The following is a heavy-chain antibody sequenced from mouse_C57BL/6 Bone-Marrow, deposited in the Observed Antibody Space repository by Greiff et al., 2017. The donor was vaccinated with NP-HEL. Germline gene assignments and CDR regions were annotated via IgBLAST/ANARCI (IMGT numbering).Heavy chain of an antibody. Sequence: EESGPGLVKPSQSLSLTCSVTGYSITSGYYWNWIRQFPGNKLEWMGYISYDGSNNYNPSLKNRISITRDTSKNQFFLKLNSVTTEDTATYYCARKGKGSWYFDVWGTGTTVTVSS. CDR2: ISYDGSN. V-gene: IGHV3-6*01. CDR3: ARKGKGSWYFDV. J-gene: IGHJ1*03. CDR1: GYSITSGYY. D-gene: IGHD3-3*01.